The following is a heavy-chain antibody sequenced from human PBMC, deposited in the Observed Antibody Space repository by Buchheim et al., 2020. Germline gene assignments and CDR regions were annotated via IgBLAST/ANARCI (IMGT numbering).Heavy chain of an antibody. D-gene: IGHD5-12*01. CDR2: INPNGGST. CDR3: ARGREWLRSFDY. Sequence: QVQLVQSGVEVEQPGASVKVSCKASGYTFTNYYIHWVRQAPEQGLEWMGIINPNGGSTSYTEKFQGRVFMTRDTSTSTVYMELSSLRSEDTAVYYCARGREWLRSFDYWGQGTL. J-gene: IGHJ4*02. CDR1: GYTFTNYY. V-gene: IGHV1-46*03.